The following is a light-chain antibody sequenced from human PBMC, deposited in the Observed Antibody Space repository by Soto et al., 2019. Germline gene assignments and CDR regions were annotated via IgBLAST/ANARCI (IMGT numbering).Light chain of an antibody. CDR2: EVS. J-gene: IGLJ1*01. CDR3: SSYTSSSTLL. V-gene: IGLV2-14*01. CDR1: SRDVGGYKY. Sequence: QSALTQPASVSGSAGQSITISCTGTSRDVGGYKYVSWYQQHPGRAPKLMIYEVSNRPSGVSNRFSGSKSGNTASLTISGLQAEDEADYYCSSYTSSSTLLFGTGTKLTVL.